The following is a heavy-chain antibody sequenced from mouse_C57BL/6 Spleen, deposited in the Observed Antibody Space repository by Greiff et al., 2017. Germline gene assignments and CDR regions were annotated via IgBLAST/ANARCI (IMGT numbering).Heavy chain of an antibody. Sequence: EVKLVESGGGLVQPGGSMKLSCAASGFTFSDAWMDWVRQSPEKGLEWVAEIRNKANNHATYYAESVKGRFTISRDDSKSSVYLQMNSLRAEDTGIYDCTSTPIYYGNYDWFAYWGQGTLVTVSA. J-gene: IGHJ3*01. CDR1: GFTFSDAW. V-gene: IGHV6-6*01. CDR2: IRNKANNHAT. CDR3: TSTPIYYGNYDWFAY. D-gene: IGHD2-1*01.